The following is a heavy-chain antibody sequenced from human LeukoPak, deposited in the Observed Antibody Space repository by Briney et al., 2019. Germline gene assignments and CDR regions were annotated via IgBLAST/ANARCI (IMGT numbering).Heavy chain of an antibody. J-gene: IGHJ4*02. CDR1: GYTFTGYY. CDR2: INPNSGGT. V-gene: IGHV1-2*02. CDR3: ATGHSSSSGWPDY. Sequence: ASVKVSCKASGYTFTGYYMHWVRQAPGQGLEWMGWINPNSGGTNYAQKFQGRVTMTRDTSISTAYMELSRLRSDDTAVYYCATGHSSSSGWPDYWGQGTLVTVSS. D-gene: IGHD6-6*01.